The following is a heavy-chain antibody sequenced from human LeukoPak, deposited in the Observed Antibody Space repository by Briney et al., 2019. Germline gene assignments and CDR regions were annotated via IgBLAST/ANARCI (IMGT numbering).Heavy chain of an antibody. V-gene: IGHV4-4*07. J-gene: IGHJ4*02. CDR2: IYTSGST. Sequence: SETLSLTCTVSGGSLSSYYWSWIRQPAGKGLEWIGRIYTSGSTNYNPSLKSRVTMSVDTSKNQFSLKLSSVTAADTAVYFCARDWAHHCSSTSCYGPFDYWGQGTLVTVSS. CDR1: GGSLSSYY. CDR3: ARDWAHHCSSTSCYGPFDY. D-gene: IGHD2-2*01.